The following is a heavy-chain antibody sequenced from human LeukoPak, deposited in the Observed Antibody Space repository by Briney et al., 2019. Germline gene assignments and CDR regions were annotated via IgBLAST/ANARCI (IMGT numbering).Heavy chain of an antibody. Sequence: ASVTVSCKASGYTFTSYAMHWVRQAPGQRLEWMGWINAGNGNTKYSQKFQGRVTITRDTSASTAYMELSSPRSEDTAVYYCARGGIAAAGTSWGQGTLVTVSS. CDR1: GYTFTSYA. D-gene: IGHD6-13*01. CDR2: INAGNGNT. V-gene: IGHV1-3*01. J-gene: IGHJ5*02. CDR3: ARGGIAAAGTS.